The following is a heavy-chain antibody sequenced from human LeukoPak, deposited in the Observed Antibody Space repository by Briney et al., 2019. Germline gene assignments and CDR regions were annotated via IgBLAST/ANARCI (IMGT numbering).Heavy chain of an antibody. D-gene: IGHD4-11*01. J-gene: IGHJ6*03. CDR3: ARATGYYYYYMDV. CDR2: INHSGST. Sequence: SETLSLTCAVFGGSFSGYYWSWIRQPPGKGLEWIGEINHSGSTNYNPSLKSRVTISVDTSKNQFSLKLSSVTAADTAVYYCARATGYYYYYMDVWGKGTTVTVSS. V-gene: IGHV4-34*01. CDR1: GGSFSGYY.